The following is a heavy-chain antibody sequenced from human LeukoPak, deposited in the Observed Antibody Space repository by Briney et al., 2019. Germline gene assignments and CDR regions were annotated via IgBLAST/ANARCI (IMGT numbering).Heavy chain of an antibody. D-gene: IGHD3-10*01. CDR3: ARVLVGKWFGELSFDY. V-gene: IGHV1-8*01. Sequence: ASVKVSCKASGYTFTSYDINWVRQATGQGLEWMGWMNPNSGNTGYAQKFQGRVTMTRNTSISTAYMELSGLRSEDTAVYYCARVLVGKWFGELSFDYWGQGTLVTVSS. CDR2: MNPNSGNT. J-gene: IGHJ4*02. CDR1: GYTFTSYD.